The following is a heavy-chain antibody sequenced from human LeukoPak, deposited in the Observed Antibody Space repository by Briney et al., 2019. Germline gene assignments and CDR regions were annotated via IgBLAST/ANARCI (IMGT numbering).Heavy chain of an antibody. CDR2: INPNSGGT. CDR3: AWKEVPAAMDYYYYYGMAV. J-gene: IGHJ6*01. CDR1: GYTFTGYY. D-gene: IGHD2-2*01. V-gene: IGHV1-2*02. Sequence: ASVKLTCKASGYTFTGYYMHWVRQSPGQGLEWMGWINPNSGGTNYAQKFPSRVTITADKSTSTAYMELSSLRSEDTAVYYCAWKEVPAAMDYYYYYGMAVCGQRSTLTVSS.